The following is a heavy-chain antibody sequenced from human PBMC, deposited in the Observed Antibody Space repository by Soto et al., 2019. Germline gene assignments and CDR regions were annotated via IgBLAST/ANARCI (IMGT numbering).Heavy chain of an antibody. V-gene: IGHV4-61*01. CDR3: ARLDFWSGSPSDY. D-gene: IGHD3-3*01. CDR2: IYYTGST. Sequence: VHLQESGPGLVKPSETLSLTCSVSGGSVSSGSFHWSWIRQPPGKGLEWIGYIYYTGSTNYNPSLKSRITISVDTSKNQFSLKLSSVTAADTALYYCARLDFWSGSPSDYWGQGTLVTVSS. J-gene: IGHJ4*02. CDR1: GGSVSSGSFH.